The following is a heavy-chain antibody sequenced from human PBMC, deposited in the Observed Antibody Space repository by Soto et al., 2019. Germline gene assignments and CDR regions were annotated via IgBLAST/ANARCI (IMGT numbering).Heavy chain of an antibody. V-gene: IGHV4-39*01. J-gene: IGHJ4*02. CDR1: GGSISSSSYY. CDR2: IYYSGST. Sequence: PSETLSLTCTVSGGSISSSSYYWGWIRQPPGKGLEWTGSIYYSGSTYYNPSLKSRVTISVDTSKNQFSLKLSSVTAADTAVYYCARLSSWYKGGLDYWGQGTLVTVSS. D-gene: IGHD6-13*01. CDR3: ARLSSWYKGGLDY.